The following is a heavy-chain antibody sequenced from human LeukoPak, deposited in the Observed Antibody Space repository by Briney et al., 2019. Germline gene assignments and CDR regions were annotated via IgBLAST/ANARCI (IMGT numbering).Heavy chain of an antibody. V-gene: IGHV3-48*04. D-gene: IGHD3-16*01. CDR1: GFTFSSYG. J-gene: IGHJ4*02. Sequence: GGSLRLSCAASGFTFSSYGMHWVRQAPGKGLEWVSYISSSSSTIYYADSVKGRFTISRDNAKNSLYPQMNSLRAEDTAVYYCARDGGYVWDYWGQGTLVTVSS. CDR2: ISSSSSTI. CDR3: ARDGGYVWDY.